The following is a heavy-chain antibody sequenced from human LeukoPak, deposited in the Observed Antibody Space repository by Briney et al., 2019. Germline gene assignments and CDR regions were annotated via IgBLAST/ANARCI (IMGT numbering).Heavy chain of an antibody. D-gene: IGHD3-9*01. CDR3: ARDGGYDILTGYWGFDY. V-gene: IGHV1-69*13. CDR1: GGTFSSYA. Sequence: SVKVSCKASGGTFSSYAISWVRQAPGQGLEWMGGIIPIFGMANYAQKFQGRVTITADESTSTAYMELSSLRSEDTAVYYCARDGGYDILTGYWGFDYWGQGTLVTVSS. J-gene: IGHJ4*02. CDR2: IIPIFGMA.